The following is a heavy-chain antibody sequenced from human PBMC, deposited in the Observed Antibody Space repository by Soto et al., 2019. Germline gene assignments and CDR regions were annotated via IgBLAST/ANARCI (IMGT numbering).Heavy chain of an antibody. V-gene: IGHV1-3*01. CDR3: ARDDRTISGAVTLDY. J-gene: IGHJ4*02. CDR2: SNEGSGNT. D-gene: IGHD3-3*02. CDR1: GYSFKNYA. Sequence: QVQLVRSGPEVKRPGASVRISCRTAGYSFKNYAIHWVRQAPGKKLEWMGWSNEGSGNTRYSQKFQGRMSIARDTSASTSYLDLRSLTSEDTAIYFCARDDRTISGAVTLDYWGPGTLVTVSS.